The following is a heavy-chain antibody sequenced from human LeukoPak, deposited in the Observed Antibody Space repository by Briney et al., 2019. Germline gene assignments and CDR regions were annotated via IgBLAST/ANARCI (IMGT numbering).Heavy chain of an antibody. Sequence: ASETLSLSCTVSGGSISSGSYYWGWIRQSPGKGLEWIGSMYHSGSTYYNPSLKSRVTISVDTSKNQFSLKLSSVTAADTAAYYCASHITLVGAIDYWGQGTLSPSPQ. D-gene: IGHD1-26*01. CDR3: ASHITLVGAIDY. J-gene: IGHJ4*02. V-gene: IGHV4-39*01. CDR2: MYHSGST. CDR1: GGSISSGSYY.